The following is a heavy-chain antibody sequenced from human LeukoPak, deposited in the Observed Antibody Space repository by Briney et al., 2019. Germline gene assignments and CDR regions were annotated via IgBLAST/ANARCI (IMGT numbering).Heavy chain of an antibody. CDR3: ARDHYDILTGGYFDL. J-gene: IGHJ2*01. V-gene: IGHV3-21*01. D-gene: IGHD3-9*01. CDR1: GFTFSSYS. Sequence: GGSLRLSCAASGFTFSSYSMNWVLQAPGKGLEWVSSISSSSSYIYYADSVKGRFTISRDNAKNSLYLQMNSLRAEDTAVYYCARDHYDILTGGYFDLWGRGTLVTVSS. CDR2: ISSSSSYI.